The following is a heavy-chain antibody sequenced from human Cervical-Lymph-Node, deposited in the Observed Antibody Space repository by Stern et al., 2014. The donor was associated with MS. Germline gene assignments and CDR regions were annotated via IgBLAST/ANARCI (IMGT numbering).Heavy chain of an antibody. J-gene: IGHJ4*02. CDR1: GFTFSHYS. V-gene: IGHV3-21*01. Sequence: VQLAQSGARLVKPPAPLTLPCDASGFTFSHYSINWVRQAPAKGLEWISSISNNSTHTYYADSVEGRFTISRDSAKDSVSLHMVSLRAEDTAVYYCARARVGDYARSPHLDSWGQGTLVTVSS. CDR3: ARARVGDYARSPHLDS. D-gene: IGHD4-17*01. CDR2: ISNNSTHT.